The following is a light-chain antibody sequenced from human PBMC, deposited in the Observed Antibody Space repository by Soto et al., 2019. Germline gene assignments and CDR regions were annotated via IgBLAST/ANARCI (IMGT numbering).Light chain of an antibody. J-gene: IGLJ3*02. CDR2: DVS. Sequence: QSALTQPRSVSGSPGQSVTISCTGTSSDVGGYNYVSWYQHHPGKAPKLMIYDVSQRPSGVPNRFSGSKSGNTASLTISGLQAEDEADYHCCSFAGTNTFWVFGGGTKVTVL. CDR1: SSDVGGYNY. CDR3: CSFAGTNTFWV. V-gene: IGLV2-11*01.